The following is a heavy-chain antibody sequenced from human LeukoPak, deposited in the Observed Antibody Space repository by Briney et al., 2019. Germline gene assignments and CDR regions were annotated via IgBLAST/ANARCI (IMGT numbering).Heavy chain of an antibody. CDR1: GGSFSGYY. Sequence: SETLSLTCAVYGGSFSGYYWSWIRQPPGKGLEWIGEINHSGSTNYNPSLKSRVTISVDTSKNQFSLKLSSVAAADTAVYYCARGGVGVVAATLGRVNWFDPWGQGTLVTVSS. J-gene: IGHJ5*02. D-gene: IGHD2-15*01. CDR2: INHSGST. CDR3: ARGGVGVVAATLGRVNWFDP. V-gene: IGHV4-34*01.